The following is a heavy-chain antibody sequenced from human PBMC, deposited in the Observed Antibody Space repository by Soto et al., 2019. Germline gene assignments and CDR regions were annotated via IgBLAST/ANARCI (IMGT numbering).Heavy chain of an antibody. J-gene: IGHJ2*01. CDR3: ARWRDIVVVTAILGYFDL. D-gene: IGHD2-21*02. CDR2: IYHSGST. CDR1: GGSISSGVYS. Sequence: SETLSLTCAVSGGSISSGVYSWIWIRQPPGKVLEWIGYIYHSGSTYYNPSLKSRVTISVDRSKNQFSLKLSSVTAADTAVYYCARWRDIVVVTAILGYFDLWGRGTLVTVS. V-gene: IGHV4-30-2*01.